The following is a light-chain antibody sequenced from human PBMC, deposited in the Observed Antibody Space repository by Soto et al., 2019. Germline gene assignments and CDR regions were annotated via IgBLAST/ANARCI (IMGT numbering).Light chain of an antibody. V-gene: IGLV7-46*01. Sequence: QAVVTQEPSLTVSPGGTVTLTCGSSTGAVTSGHYPYGFQQKPGQAPRTLIDDTSNKHSWTPARFSGSLLGGKAALTLSGAQPEDEAEYYCLLSYSGARGVFGGGTKVTVL. CDR3: LLSYSGARGV. CDR2: DTS. CDR1: TGAVTSGHY. J-gene: IGLJ3*02.